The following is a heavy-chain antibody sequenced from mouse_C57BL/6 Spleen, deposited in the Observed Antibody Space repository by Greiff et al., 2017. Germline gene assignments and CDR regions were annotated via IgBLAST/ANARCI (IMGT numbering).Heavy chain of an antibody. D-gene: IGHD3-1*01. V-gene: IGHV1-7*01. CDR1: GYTFTSYW. Sequence: QVQLQQSGAELAKPGASVKLSCKASGYTFTSYWLHWVKQRPGQGLEWIGYINPSSGYTKYNQKFKGKATLTVDQSSSTAYMQLNSLTSEDSAVYYCARRATGGFAYWGQGTLVTVSA. CDR3: ARRATGGFAY. J-gene: IGHJ3*01. CDR2: INPSSGYT.